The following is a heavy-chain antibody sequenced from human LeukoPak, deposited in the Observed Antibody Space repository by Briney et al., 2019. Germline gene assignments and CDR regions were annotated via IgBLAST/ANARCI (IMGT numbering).Heavy chain of an antibody. Sequence: GGSLRLSCAASGFTFDDYGVSWVRQAPGKGLEWVSGINWNGGSTGYADSVKGRFTIPRDNAKNSLYLQMNSLRAEDTALYHCARSQDYDFWSGLDYWGQGTLVTVSS. CDR3: ARSQDYDFWSGLDY. CDR2: INWNGGST. CDR1: GFTFDDYG. V-gene: IGHV3-20*01. J-gene: IGHJ4*02. D-gene: IGHD3-3*01.